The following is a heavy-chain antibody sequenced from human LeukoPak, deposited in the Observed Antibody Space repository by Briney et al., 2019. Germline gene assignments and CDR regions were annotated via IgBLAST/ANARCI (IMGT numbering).Heavy chain of an antibody. CDR1: GRFISSYY. CDR2: IYYSGST. CDR3: ARHIAAAGTSDYYYGMDV. V-gene: IGHV4-59*07. D-gene: IGHD6-13*01. J-gene: IGHJ6*04. Sequence: SDTVSLTCTVSGRFISSYYWRWIRQPPGKGLEGIGYIYYSGSTNYNPSLKSRVTISVDTSKNQFSLKLSSVTAADTAVYYCARHIAAAGTSDYYYGMDVWGKGTTVTVSS.